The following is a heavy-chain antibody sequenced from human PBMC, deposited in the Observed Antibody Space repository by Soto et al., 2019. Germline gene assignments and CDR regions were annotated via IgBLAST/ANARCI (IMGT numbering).Heavy chain of an antibody. J-gene: IGHJ4*02. CDR3: ARVPFTAMAFLYLDH. CDR2: IVPMFDTT. CDR1: GGTFSTYG. Sequence: SVKFSCQASGGTFSTYGFSWVRQAPGQGLEWMGGIVPMFDTTNYAQNFQDRVTITADESTSTVYMERSSLRSDDTAVYYCARVPFTAMAFLYLDHWGQGTLVTVSS. V-gene: IGHV1-69*13. D-gene: IGHD5-18*01.